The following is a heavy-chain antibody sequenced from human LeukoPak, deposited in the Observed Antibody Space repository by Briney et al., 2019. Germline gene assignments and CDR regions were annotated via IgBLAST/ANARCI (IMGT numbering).Heavy chain of an antibody. CDR2: INIGGTNT. Sequence: PGGSLRLSCAASGLTFSDYYMSWIRQASGKGLEWLSYINIGGTNTHYADSVKGRFTISRDNAKKSLYLEMTNLRAEDTAVYYCATDGAGSDTWGQGVLVTVSS. V-gene: IGHV3-11*01. CDR1: GLTFSDYY. CDR3: ATDGAGSDT. J-gene: IGHJ5*02.